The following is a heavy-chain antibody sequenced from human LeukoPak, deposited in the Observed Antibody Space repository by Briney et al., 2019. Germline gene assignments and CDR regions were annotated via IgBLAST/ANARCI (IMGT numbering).Heavy chain of an antibody. CDR1: GFSFSNYG. D-gene: IGHD5-12*01. CDR3: AKVVSSYSGYELAGY. J-gene: IGHJ4*02. CDR2: ISYDGSNK. Sequence: QPGGSLRLSCAASGFSFSNYGMHWVRQAPGKGLEWVAVISYDGSNKYYADSVKGRFTISRDNSKNTLYLQMNSLRAEDTAVYYCAKVVSSYSGYELAGYWGQGTLVTVSS. V-gene: IGHV3-30*18.